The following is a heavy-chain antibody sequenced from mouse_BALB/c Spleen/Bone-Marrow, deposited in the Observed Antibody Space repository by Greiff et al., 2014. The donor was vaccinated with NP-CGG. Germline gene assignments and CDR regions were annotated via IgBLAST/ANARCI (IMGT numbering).Heavy chain of an antibody. Sequence: ENILEWIGEILPGSGSTNYNERFKGKATFTADTSSNTAYMQLSSLTSEDSAVYYCARAYYVNYDAMDYWGQGTSVTVSS. V-gene: IGHV1-9*01. CDR2: ILPGSGST. D-gene: IGHD2-10*01. CDR3: ARAYYVNYDAMDY. J-gene: IGHJ4*01.